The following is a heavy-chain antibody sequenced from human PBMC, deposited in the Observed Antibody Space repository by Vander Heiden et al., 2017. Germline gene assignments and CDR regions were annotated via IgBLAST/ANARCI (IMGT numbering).Heavy chain of an antibody. Sequence: QVQMVQPGAEVKKPGPSVKFSCKAAGNNFTGNYMHWVGQYSGHGIEWMGWINHNSGGTNYAQKCQGRVTMTRDTSISTAYMELSRLRSDDTAVYFCARGWYYFDYWGQGTLVTVSS. J-gene: IGHJ4*02. D-gene: IGHD6-19*01. CDR3: ARGWYYFDY. CDR2: INHNSGGT. CDR1: GNNFTGNY. V-gene: IGHV1-2*02.